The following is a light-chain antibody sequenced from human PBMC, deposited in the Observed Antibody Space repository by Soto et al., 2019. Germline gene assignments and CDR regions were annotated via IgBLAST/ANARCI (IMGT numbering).Light chain of an antibody. J-gene: IGLJ2*01. CDR3: SSHTSSSTVL. V-gene: IGLV2-14*01. CDR1: SSDVGGYKY. CDR2: EVS. Sequence: QSVLTQPASVSGSPGQSITISCTGTSSDVGGYKYVSWYQQHPGKAPKLVIYEVSNRPSGVSNRFSGSKSGNTASLTISGLQAEDEADYYCSSHTSSSTVLFGGGTKLTVL.